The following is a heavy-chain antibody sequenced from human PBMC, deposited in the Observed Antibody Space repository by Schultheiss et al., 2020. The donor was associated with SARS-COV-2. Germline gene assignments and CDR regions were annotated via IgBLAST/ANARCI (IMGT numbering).Heavy chain of an antibody. CDR1: RFTFSSYG. D-gene: IGHD5-18*01. CDR3: AKDVTGYSYGSPFDY. Sequence: VGSLRLSCAVSRFTFSSYGMHWVRQAPGKGLEWVSAISGSGGSTYYADSVKGRFTISRDNSKNTLYLQMNSLRAEDTAVYYCAKDVTGYSYGSPFDYWGQGTLVTVSS. J-gene: IGHJ4*02. V-gene: IGHV3-23*01. CDR2: ISGSGGST.